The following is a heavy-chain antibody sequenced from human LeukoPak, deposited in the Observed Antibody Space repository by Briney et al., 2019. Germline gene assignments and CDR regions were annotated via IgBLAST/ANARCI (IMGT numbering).Heavy chain of an antibody. CDR1: GFTFGDYA. D-gene: IGHD3-3*01. CDR3: TRSSYYDFWSGFTPELYYFDY. V-gene: IGHV3-49*03. CDR2: IRSKAYGGTT. Sequence: GGSLRLSCTASGFTFGDYAMSWFRQAPGKGLEWVGFIRSKAYGGTTEYAASVKGRFTISRDDSKSIAYLQMNSLKTEDTAVYYCTRSSYYDFWSGFTPELYYFDYWGQGTRVTVSS. J-gene: IGHJ4*02.